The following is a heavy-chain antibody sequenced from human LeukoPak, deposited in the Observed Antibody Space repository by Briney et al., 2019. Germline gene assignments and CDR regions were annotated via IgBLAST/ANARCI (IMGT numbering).Heavy chain of an antibody. D-gene: IGHD3-10*01. V-gene: IGHV4-34*01. CDR3: ARVGYGSGSYFVRSLFDY. CDR2: INHSGST. Sequence: SETLSLTCAVYGGSFSGYYWSWIRQPPGKGLEWIGEINHSGSTNYNPSPKSRVTISGDTSKNQFSLKLSSVTAADTAVYYCARVGYGSGSYFVRSLFDYWGQGTLVTVSS. J-gene: IGHJ4*02. CDR1: GGSFSGYY.